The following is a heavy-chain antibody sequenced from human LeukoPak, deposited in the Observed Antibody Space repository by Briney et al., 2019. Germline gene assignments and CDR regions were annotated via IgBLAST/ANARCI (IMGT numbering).Heavy chain of an antibody. CDR3: ARASGYSSGWCPSFLFDY. J-gene: IGHJ4*02. CDR2: ISAYNGNT. Sequence: ASVKVSCKASGYTFTSYGISWVRQAPGQGLEWMGWISAYNGNTNYAQKLQGRVTMTTDTSTSTAYMELRSLRSDDTAVYYCARASGYSSGWCPSFLFDYWGQGTLVTVSS. CDR1: GYTFTSYG. D-gene: IGHD6-19*01. V-gene: IGHV1-18*01.